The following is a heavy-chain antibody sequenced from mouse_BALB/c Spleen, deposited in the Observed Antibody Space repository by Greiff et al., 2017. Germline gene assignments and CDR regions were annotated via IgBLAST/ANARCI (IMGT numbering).Heavy chain of an antibody. CDR1: GYTFTSYW. J-gene: IGHJ4*01. V-gene: IGHV1-69*02. Sequence: QVQLQQPGAELVKPGAPVKLSCKASGYTFTSYWMNWVKQRPGRGLEWIGRIDPSDSETHYNQKFKDKATLTVDKSSSTAYIQLSSLTSEDSAVYYCARENYYGSSYAMDYWGQGTSVTVSS. D-gene: IGHD1-1*01. CDR2: IDPSDSET. CDR3: ARENYYGSSYAMDY.